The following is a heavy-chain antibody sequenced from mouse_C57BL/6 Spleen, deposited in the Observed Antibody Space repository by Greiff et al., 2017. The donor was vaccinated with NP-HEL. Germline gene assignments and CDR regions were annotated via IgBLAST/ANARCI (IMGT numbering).Heavy chain of an antibody. Sequence: QVQLKESGPGLVQPSQSLSITCTVSGFSLTSYGVHWVRQSPGKGLEWLGVIWSGGSTDYNAAFISRLSIRKDNSKSQVFFKMNSLQADDTAIYYCARDPYGKGYFDVWGTGTTVTVSS. CDR1: GFSLTSYG. J-gene: IGHJ1*03. D-gene: IGHD2-1*01. CDR2: IWSGGST. CDR3: ARDPYGKGYFDV. V-gene: IGHV2-2*01.